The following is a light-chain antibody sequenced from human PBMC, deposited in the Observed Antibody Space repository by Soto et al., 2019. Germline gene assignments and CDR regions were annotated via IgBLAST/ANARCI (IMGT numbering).Light chain of an antibody. V-gene: IGLV2-8*01. CDR1: SRDVGGYNY. J-gene: IGLJ2*01. CDR3: SSYAGSNNLV. CDR2: EVS. Sequence: QSALTQPPSASGSPGQSVTISCTGTSRDVGGYNYVAWYQQHPGKAPKLMIYEVSKRPSGVPDRFSGSKSGNTASLTVFGIHAEDDSDYYCSSYAGSNNLVFGGGTKLTVL.